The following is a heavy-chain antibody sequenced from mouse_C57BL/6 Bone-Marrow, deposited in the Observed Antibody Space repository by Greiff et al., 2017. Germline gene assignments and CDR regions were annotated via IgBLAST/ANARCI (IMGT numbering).Heavy chain of an antibody. V-gene: IGHV1-15*01. CDR3: TMTGRAFDY. D-gene: IGHD4-1*01. CDR1: GYTFTDYE. Sequence: VQLQQSGAELVRPGASVTLSCKASGYTFTDYEMHWVKQTPVHGLEWIGAIDPETGGTAYNQKFKGKAILTADKSSSTAYMELRSLTSEDSAVYYCTMTGRAFDYWGQGTTLTVSS. CDR2: IDPETGGT. J-gene: IGHJ2*01.